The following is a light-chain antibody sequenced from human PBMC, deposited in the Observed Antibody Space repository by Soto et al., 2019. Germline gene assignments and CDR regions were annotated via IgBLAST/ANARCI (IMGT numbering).Light chain of an antibody. J-gene: IGKJ4*01. CDR1: QSVSSSY. V-gene: IGKV3-20*01. Sequence: EIVLTQSPGTLSLSPGERATLSCRASQSVSSSYLAWYQQKPGQAPRLLIYDASSRATGIPDRFSGSGSGTDCALTMSGLEPEDFAVYYCQQYGSSPITFGGGTKVEIK. CDR2: DAS. CDR3: QQYGSSPIT.